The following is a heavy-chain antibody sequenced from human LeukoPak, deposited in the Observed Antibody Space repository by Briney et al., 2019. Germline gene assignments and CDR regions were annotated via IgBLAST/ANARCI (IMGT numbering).Heavy chain of an antibody. CDR2: ISSSSSYI. Sequence: GGSLRLSCAASGFTFSSYSMNWVRQAPGKGLEWVSSISSSSSYIYYADSVKGRFTISRDNAKNSLYLQMNSLRAEDTAVYYCARDLSMVRGVIRYYFDYWGQGTLVTVSS. V-gene: IGHV3-21*01. J-gene: IGHJ4*02. CDR1: GFTFSSYS. D-gene: IGHD3-10*01. CDR3: ARDLSMVRGVIRYYFDY.